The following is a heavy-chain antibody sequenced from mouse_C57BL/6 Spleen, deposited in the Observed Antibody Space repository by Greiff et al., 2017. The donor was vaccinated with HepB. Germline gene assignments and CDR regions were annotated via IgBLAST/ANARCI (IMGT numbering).Heavy chain of an antibody. CDR1: GYTFTSYW. V-gene: IGHV1-69*01. J-gene: IGHJ4*01. CDR2: IYPSDSYT. Sequence: QVQLQQPGAELVMPGASVKLSCKASGYTFTSYWMHWVKQRPGQGLEWIGEIYPSDSYTNYNQKFKGKSTLTVDKSSSTAYMQLSSLTSEDSAVYYCARGSSGYGAMDYWGQGTSVTVSS. CDR3: ARGSSGYGAMDY. D-gene: IGHD3-2*02.